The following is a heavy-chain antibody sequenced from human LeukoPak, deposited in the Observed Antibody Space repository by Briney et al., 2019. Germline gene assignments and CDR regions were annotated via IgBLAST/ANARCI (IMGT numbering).Heavy chain of an antibody. CDR2: ISGSGGST. J-gene: IGHJ4*02. V-gene: IGHV3-23*01. Sequence: GGSLRLSCAASGFTFSSYAMSWVRQAPGEGLEWVSAISGSGGSTYYADSVKGRFTISRDNSKNTLYLQMNSLRAEDTAVYYCALPPSGRTLYYFDYWGQGTLVTVSS. CDR3: ALPPSGRTLYYFDY. D-gene: IGHD1-26*01. CDR1: GFTFSSYA.